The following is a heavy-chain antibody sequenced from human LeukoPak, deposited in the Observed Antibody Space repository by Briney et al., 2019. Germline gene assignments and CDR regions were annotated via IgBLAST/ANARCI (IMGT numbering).Heavy chain of an antibody. Sequence: GGSLRLSCAASGFNFNNYAMDWVRQAPGKGLEWVSLISRSGATTYYADSVKGRFTISRDNSRNTLYLQMTSLRAEDTAVYYCARDPGDRWFFDLWGRGTLVTVSS. J-gene: IGHJ2*01. CDR3: ARDPGDRWFFDL. CDR2: ISRSGATT. V-gene: IGHV3-23*01. D-gene: IGHD7-27*01. CDR1: GFNFNNYA.